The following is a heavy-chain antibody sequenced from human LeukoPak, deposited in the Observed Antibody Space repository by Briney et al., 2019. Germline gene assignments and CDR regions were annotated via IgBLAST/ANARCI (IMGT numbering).Heavy chain of an antibody. J-gene: IGHJ4*02. Sequence: SETLSLTCAVYGGSFSGYYWSWIRQPPGKGLEGIGEINHSGSTNYNPSLTSRVTISVDTSKNQFSLKLSSVTAADTAVYYCARGWYSSGWLHKPRLFDYWGQGTLVTVSS. CDR2: INHSGST. CDR3: ARGWYSSGWLHKPRLFDY. CDR1: GGSFSGYY. D-gene: IGHD6-19*01. V-gene: IGHV4-34*01.